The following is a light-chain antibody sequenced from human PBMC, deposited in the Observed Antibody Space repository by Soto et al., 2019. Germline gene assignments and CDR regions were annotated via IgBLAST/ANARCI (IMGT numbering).Light chain of an antibody. Sequence: DIEMTQSPSTLSASVGDRVTITCRASQSISSRLAWDQQKPGQAPKLLIYDASSMDSGVPSRFSGSGSGTEFTLTISSLQPDDFATYYCQHYNSYSPTFGQGTRLEIK. V-gene: IGKV1-5*01. CDR1: QSISSR. J-gene: IGKJ5*01. CDR2: DAS. CDR3: QHYNSYSPT.